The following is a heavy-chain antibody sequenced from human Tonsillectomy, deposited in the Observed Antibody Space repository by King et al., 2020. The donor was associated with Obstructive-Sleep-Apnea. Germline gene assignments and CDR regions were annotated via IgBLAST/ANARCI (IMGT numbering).Heavy chain of an antibody. J-gene: IGHJ4*02. Sequence: TLKESGPTLVKPTQTLTLTCTFSGFSLSSTGVGVGWIRQSPGKALECLAVIFWDDDNRYSPSLKSRLTITKDTSKNQVVLTMTSMDPVDTGTYYCAHSQITILDYFDYWGQGTLVTASS. CDR3: AHSQITILDYFDY. D-gene: IGHD3-9*01. CDR2: IFWDDDN. CDR1: GFSLSSTGVG. V-gene: IGHV2-5*02.